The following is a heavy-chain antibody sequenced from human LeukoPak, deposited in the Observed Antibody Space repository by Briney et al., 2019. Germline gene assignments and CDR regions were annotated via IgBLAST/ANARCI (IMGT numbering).Heavy chain of an antibody. D-gene: IGHD6-19*01. J-gene: IGHJ4*02. CDR3: AKTSNSGWYGYFDY. CDR2: LSGGGDNT. V-gene: IGHV3-23*01. Sequence: GVSLRLSCAASGFTFSSYAMSWVRQAPGKGLEWVSALSGGGDNTYYADSVKGRFTISRDNSKNTLYLQMNSLRAEDTAVYYCAKTSNSGWYGYFDYWGQGTLVTVSS. CDR1: GFTFSSYA.